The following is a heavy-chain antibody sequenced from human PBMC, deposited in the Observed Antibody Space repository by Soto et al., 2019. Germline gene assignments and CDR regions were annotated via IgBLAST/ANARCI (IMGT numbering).Heavy chain of an antibody. D-gene: IGHD2-2*01. CDR3: ARASTVPAAIDY. V-gene: IGHV4-30-4*01. J-gene: IGHJ4*02. CDR1: GGSISSGDYY. Sequence: KASETLSLTCTVSGGSISSGDYYWSWIRQPPGKGLEWIGYIYYSGSTYYNPSLKSRVTISVDTSKNQFSLKLSSVTAADTAVYYCARASTVPAAIDYWGQGTLVTVSS. CDR2: IYYSGST.